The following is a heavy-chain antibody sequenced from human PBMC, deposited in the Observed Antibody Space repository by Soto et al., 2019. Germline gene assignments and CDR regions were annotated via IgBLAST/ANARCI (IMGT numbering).Heavy chain of an antibody. J-gene: IGHJ4*02. CDR2: IHYSGST. CDR1: GGSISGYY. V-gene: IGHV4-59*08. CDR3: ARRRYADWAFDF. D-gene: IGHD3-9*01. Sequence: SETRSLTCFVSGGSISGYYGSWVRQPPGKGLEWIGYIHYSGSTTYNSSLKGRVTMSVDTSKNQFSLKLTSVTAADTAVYYCARRRYADWAFDFWGQGTLVTVSS.